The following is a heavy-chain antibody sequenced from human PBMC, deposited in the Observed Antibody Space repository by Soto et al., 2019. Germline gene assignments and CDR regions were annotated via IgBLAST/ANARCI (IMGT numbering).Heavy chain of an antibody. D-gene: IGHD3-3*01. CDR2: ISYDRSNK. CDR1: GFTFSSYG. CDR3: AKESGVGSGYYNSYYYYGMDC. Sequence: EGSLRLSCAAPGFTFSSYGLHCLRQAPGKGLEWLAVISYDRSNKYYADSVKGRFTISRDNSKNTLYLQMNSLRAEDTAVYYCAKESGVGSGYYNSYYYYGMDCWGQASTVTVAS. V-gene: IGHV3-30*18. J-gene: IGHJ6*02.